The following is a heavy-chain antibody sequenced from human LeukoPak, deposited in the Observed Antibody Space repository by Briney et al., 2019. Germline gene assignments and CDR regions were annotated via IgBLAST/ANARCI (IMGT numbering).Heavy chain of an antibody. Sequence: GRSLRLSCAASGFTFSSYGMHWVRQAPGKGLEWVAVISHDGSNKYYADSVKGRFTISRDNSENTLYLQMNSLRAEDTAMYYCAREPLGSSWYYFDYWGQGSLVTVSS. CDR3: AREPLGSSWYYFDY. D-gene: IGHD6-13*01. CDR1: GFTFSSYG. V-gene: IGHV3-30*19. J-gene: IGHJ4*02. CDR2: ISHDGSNK.